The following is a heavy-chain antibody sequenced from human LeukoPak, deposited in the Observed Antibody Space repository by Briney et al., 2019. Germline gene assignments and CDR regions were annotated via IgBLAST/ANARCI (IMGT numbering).Heavy chain of an antibody. Sequence: GASVKVSCKASGYTFTRYGISWVRQAPGQGLQWLGWISASNGNTNYAQKFRDRVTMSTDTSTGTAYLDVRSLTSDDTAVYYCARDSSNLNYAPDFWGQGTLVIVSS. CDR3: ARDSSNLNYAPDF. CDR1: GYTFTRYG. V-gene: IGHV1-18*01. D-gene: IGHD3-16*01. CDR2: ISASNGNT. J-gene: IGHJ4*02.